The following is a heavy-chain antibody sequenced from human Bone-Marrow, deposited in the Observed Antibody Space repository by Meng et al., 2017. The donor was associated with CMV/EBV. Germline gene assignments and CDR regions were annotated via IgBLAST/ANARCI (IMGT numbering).Heavy chain of an antibody. CDR3: ARVSGSRWLSFHFDD. CDR1: GFTFSSYW. V-gene: IGHV3-7*03. CDR2: IKQDGSEK. Sequence: GGSLRLSCAASGFTFSSYWMSWVRQAPGKGLEWVANIKQDGSEKYYVDSVKGRFTNSRDNAKNSLYLQMSNLKVEETAVYYGARVSGSRWLSFHFDDWGQGTLVTVSS. J-gene: IGHJ4*02. D-gene: IGHD1-26*01.